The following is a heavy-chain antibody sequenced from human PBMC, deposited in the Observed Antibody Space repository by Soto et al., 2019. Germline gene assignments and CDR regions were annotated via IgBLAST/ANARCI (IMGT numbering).Heavy chain of an antibody. J-gene: IGHJ4*02. Sequence: EVQLLESGGGVVQPGGSLRLSCAASGFIFTEYGMSWVRQAPGKGLEWVSGISGSGGATYYADSVQGRFTISKDVSKNTLFLQMSGLRAEDTAVYFCGRLKTGYALYYFDYWGQGSLVTVSS. D-gene: IGHD3-9*01. CDR3: GRLKTGYALYYFDY. CDR1: GFIFTEYG. CDR2: ISGSGGAT. V-gene: IGHV3-23*01.